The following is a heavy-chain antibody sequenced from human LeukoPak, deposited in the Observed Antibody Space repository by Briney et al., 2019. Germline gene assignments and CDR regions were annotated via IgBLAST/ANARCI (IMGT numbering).Heavy chain of an antibody. Sequence: GGSLRLSCAASGFTFSSHAMSWVRQAPGKGLEWISLIRGSSDVIEYADSVRGRFTISRDNSKNTVSLQMNSLRAEDTAVYYCAKGQSASSTFDSWGQGTLVTVSS. CDR1: GFTFSSHA. CDR2: IRGSSDVI. V-gene: IGHV3-23*01. CDR3: AKGQSASSTFDS. J-gene: IGHJ4*02.